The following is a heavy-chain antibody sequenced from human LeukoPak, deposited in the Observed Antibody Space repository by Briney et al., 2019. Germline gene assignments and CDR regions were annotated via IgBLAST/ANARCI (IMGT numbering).Heavy chain of an antibody. V-gene: IGHV4-59*01. Sequence: SETLSLTCTVSGGSISSYYWSWIRQPPGKGLEWIGYIYSSGSTNYNPSLKSRVTISVDTSKNQFSLKLSSVTAADTAVYYCARGGGSGSHYNKWAHYWGQGTLVTVSS. D-gene: IGHD3-10*01. CDR2: IYSSGST. CDR3: ARGGGSGSHYNKWAHY. J-gene: IGHJ4*02. CDR1: GGSISSYY.